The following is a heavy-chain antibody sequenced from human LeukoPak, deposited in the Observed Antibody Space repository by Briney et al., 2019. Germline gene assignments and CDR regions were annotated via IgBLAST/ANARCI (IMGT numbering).Heavy chain of an antibody. J-gene: IGHJ4*02. Sequence: GGSLRLSCAASGFTFSSYWMHWVRQAPGKGLVWVSRINSDGSSTSYADSVKGRFTISRDNAKNTLYLQMSSLRAEDTAVYYCARAHYDFWSGYRSSFDYWGQGTLVTVSS. CDR3: ARAHYDFWSGYRSSFDY. CDR2: INSDGSST. CDR1: GFTFSSYW. V-gene: IGHV3-74*01. D-gene: IGHD3-3*01.